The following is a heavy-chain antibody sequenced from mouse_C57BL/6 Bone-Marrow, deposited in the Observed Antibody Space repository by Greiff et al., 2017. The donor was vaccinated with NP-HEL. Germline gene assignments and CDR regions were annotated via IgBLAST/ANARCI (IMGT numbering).Heavy chain of an antibody. J-gene: IGHJ2*01. CDR3: ACYDAPGYRFDY. CDR2: IRNEANGYKT. Sequence: EVKLVESGGGLVQPGGSLSLSCAASGFTFTDYYMSWVRQPPGKALEWLGFIRNEANGYKTEYSAYVKGRFTISRDTYQSILYLQMNALRAADSAKYYSACYDAPGYRFDYWGQGTTLTVSS. CDR1: GFTFTDYY. V-gene: IGHV7-3*01.